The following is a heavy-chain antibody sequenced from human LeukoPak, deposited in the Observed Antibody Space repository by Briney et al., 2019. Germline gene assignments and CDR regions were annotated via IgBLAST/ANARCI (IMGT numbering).Heavy chain of an antibody. J-gene: IGHJ5*02. CDR1: GFTFSSYA. CDR2: ISGSGGST. CDR3: AKQMEDYCGGDCYSNWFDP. Sequence: GASLRLSCAASGFTFSSYAMSWVRQAPGKGLEGVSAISGSGGSTYYADSVKGRFTISRDNSKNTLYLQMNSMRAEDTAVYYCAKQMEDYCGGDCYSNWFDPWGQGTLVTVSS. D-gene: IGHD2-21*02. V-gene: IGHV3-23*01.